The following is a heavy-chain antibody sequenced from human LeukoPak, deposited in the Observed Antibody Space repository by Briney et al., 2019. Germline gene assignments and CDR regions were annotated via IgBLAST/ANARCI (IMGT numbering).Heavy chain of an antibody. V-gene: IGHV3-21*04. D-gene: IGHD6-13*01. Sequence: GGSLRLSCAASGFTFSSYSMNWVRQAPGKGLEWVSSISSSSSYIYYADSVKGRFTISRDNAKNSLSLQMNSLRAEDTALYYCARPPRTGAADFDYWGRGTLVTVSS. CDR3: ARPPRTGAADFDY. CDR1: GFTFSSYS. J-gene: IGHJ4*02. CDR2: ISSSSSYI.